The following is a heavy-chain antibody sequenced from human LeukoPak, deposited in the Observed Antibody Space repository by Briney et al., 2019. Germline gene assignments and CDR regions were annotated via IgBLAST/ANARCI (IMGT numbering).Heavy chain of an antibody. D-gene: IGHD3-10*01. Sequence: GESLKISCKGSGSSFTSYWIGWVRQMPGKGLEWMGIIYPGDSDTRYSPSFQGQVTISADKSISTAYLQWSSLKASDTAMYYCARHGVYGSGSYYGDYWGQGTLVTVSS. CDR2: IYPGDSDT. J-gene: IGHJ4*02. V-gene: IGHV5-51*01. CDR1: GSSFTSYW. CDR3: ARHGVYGSGSYYGDY.